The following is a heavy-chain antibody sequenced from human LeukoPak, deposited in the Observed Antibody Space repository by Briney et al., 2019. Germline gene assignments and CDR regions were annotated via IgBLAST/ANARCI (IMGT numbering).Heavy chain of an antibody. J-gene: IGHJ3*02. Sequence: GGSLRLSCAASGFTFSSYAMSWIRQAPGKGLEWVSYISSSGSTIYYADSVKGRFTISRDNAKNSLYLQMNSLRAEDTAVYYCARDPPSLRYLEAFDIWGQGTMVTVSS. CDR2: ISSSGSTI. D-gene: IGHD3-3*01. CDR3: ARDPPSLRYLEAFDI. V-gene: IGHV3-11*01. CDR1: GFTFSSYA.